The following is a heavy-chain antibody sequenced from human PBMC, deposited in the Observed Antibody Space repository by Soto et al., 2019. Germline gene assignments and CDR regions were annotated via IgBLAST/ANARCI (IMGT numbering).Heavy chain of an antibody. J-gene: IGHJ6*02. CDR3: ARDLSSLTRRRHYYGMDV. Sequence: SQTLSLTCAISGDSVSSNSAAWNWIRQSPSRGLEWLGRTYYRSKWYNDYAVSVKSRITINPDTSKNQFSLQLNSVTPEDTAVYYCARDLSSLTRRRHYYGMDVWGQGTTVTVSS. D-gene: IGHD6-13*01. V-gene: IGHV6-1*01. CDR2: TYYRSKWYN. CDR1: GDSVSSNSAA.